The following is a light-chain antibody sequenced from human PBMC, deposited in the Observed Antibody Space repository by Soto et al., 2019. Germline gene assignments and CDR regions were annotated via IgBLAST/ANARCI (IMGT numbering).Light chain of an antibody. J-gene: IGKJ4*01. CDR2: DAS. Sequence: DIQMNQSPPSLSASVGDRVTITCQASEHINNYLNWYQQIPGKAPKLLIYDASNLAAGAPSRFSGSGSGTAFTFAISGLQPDDVATYYCQQYDSLPLTFGGGTKVDIK. CDR1: EHINNY. V-gene: IGKV1-33*01. CDR3: QQYDSLPLT.